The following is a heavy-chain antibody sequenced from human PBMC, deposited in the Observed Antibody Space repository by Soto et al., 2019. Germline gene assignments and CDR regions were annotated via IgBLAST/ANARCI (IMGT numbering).Heavy chain of an antibody. Sequence: GGSLRLSCAASGFTVSSNYMSWVRQAPGKGLEWVSVIYSGGSTYYADSVKGRFTISKDNSKNTLYLQMNSLRAEETAVHYCARDILGPEYAYISWSRYCSSTSCYLYFDLWGLGTLVTVSS. D-gene: IGHD2-2*01. CDR3: ARDILGPEYAYISWSRYCSSTSCYLYFDL. CDR2: IYSGGST. J-gene: IGHJ2*01. CDR1: GFTVSSNY. V-gene: IGHV3-66*01.